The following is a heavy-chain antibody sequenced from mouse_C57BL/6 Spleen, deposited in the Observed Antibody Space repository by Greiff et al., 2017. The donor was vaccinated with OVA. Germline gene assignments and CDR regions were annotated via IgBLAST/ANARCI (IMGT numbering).Heavy chain of an antibody. CDR3: TRRYYSNYLGGAMDY. CDR2: IDPENGDT. D-gene: IGHD2-5*01. J-gene: IGHJ4*01. V-gene: IGHV14-4*01. Sequence: EVQLQQSGAELVRPGASVKLSCTASGFNIKDDYMPWVKQRPEQGLEWIGWIDPENGDTEYASKFQGKATITADTSSNTAYLQLSSLTSEDTAVYYGTRRYYSNYLGGAMDYWGQGTSVTVSS. CDR1: GFNIKDDY.